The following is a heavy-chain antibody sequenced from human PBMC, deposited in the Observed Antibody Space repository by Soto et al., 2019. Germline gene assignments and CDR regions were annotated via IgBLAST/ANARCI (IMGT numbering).Heavy chain of an antibody. J-gene: IGHJ4*02. Sequence: GGSLRLSCAASGFTFSSYSMNWVRQAPGKGLEWVSSISSSSSYIYYADSVKGRFTISRDNAKNSLYLQMNSLRAEDMAVYYCARDYSSSYYFDYWGQGTLVTVSS. CDR2: ISSSSSYI. V-gene: IGHV3-21*01. D-gene: IGHD6-6*01. CDR1: GFTFSSYS. CDR3: ARDYSSSYYFDY.